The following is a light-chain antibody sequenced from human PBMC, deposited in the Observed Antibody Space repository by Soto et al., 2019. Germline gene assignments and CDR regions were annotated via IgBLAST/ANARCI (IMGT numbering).Light chain of an antibody. V-gene: IGKV1-39*01. CDR3: QQSYRTPLT. CDR1: ETISDY. J-gene: IGKJ4*01. Sequence: DIPMTQFPSSLSASVGDRVTITCRASETISDYLNWYQHKPGTAPKLLIFAASSLQSGVPSRFSGGGSGTNFTLTITSLQPEDFVTYYCQQSYRTPLTFGGGTKVEIQ. CDR2: AAS.